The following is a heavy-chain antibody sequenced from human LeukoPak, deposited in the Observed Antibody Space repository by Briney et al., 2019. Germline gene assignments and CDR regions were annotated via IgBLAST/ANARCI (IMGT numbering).Heavy chain of an antibody. V-gene: IGHV3-23*01. CDR3: AKDRDDILTGYFPNPFDY. CDR2: ISDSGGTT. Sequence: GGSLKLSCAASGFTFSDYDMSWVRQAPGKGPEWVSGISDSGGTTYYADSVKGRFTISRDNSKNTLYLQMNSLRAEDTAVYYCAKDRDDILTGYFPNPFDYWGQGTLVTVSS. CDR1: GFTFSDYD. D-gene: IGHD3-9*01. J-gene: IGHJ4*02.